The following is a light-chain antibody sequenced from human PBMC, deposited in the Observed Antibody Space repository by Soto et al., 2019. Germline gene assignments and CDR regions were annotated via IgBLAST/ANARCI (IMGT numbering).Light chain of an antibody. CDR3: QQFNSYPVT. CDR1: QGISSA. J-gene: IGKJ4*01. CDR2: DGS. Sequence: AIPLTQSPSSLSASVGDRVTITCRASQGISSALAWYQQKLGKAPKLLIYDGSSLESGVPSRFSGSGSGTDFTLTVSSLQPEDFAPYYCQQFNSYPVTFGGGTKVEIK. V-gene: IGKV1-13*02.